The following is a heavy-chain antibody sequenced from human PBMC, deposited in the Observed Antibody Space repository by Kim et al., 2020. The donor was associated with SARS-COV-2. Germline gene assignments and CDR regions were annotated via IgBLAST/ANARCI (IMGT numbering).Heavy chain of an antibody. Sequence: SETLSLTCTVSGGSISSYYWSWIRQPPGKGLEWIGYIYYSGSTNYNPSLKSRVTISVDTSKNQFSLKLSSVTAADTAVYYCARQEYFDWSGRNWFDPWGQGTLVTVSS. V-gene: IGHV4-59*08. CDR3: ARQEYFDWSGRNWFDP. CDR1: GGSISSYY. D-gene: IGHD3-9*01. CDR2: IYYSGST. J-gene: IGHJ5*02.